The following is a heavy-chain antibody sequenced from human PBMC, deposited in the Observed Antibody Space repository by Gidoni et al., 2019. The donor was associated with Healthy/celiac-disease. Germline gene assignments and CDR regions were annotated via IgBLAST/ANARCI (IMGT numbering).Heavy chain of an antibody. J-gene: IGHJ3*02. D-gene: IGHD3-22*01. CDR2: ISGSGGST. Sequence: EVQLLESGGGLVQPGGSLRLSCAASGFTFSSYAMSWVRQAPGKGLEWVSAISGSGGSTYYADSVKGRFTISRDNSKNTLYLQMNSLRAEDTAVYYCAKSPAYYYDSSGGGDAFDIWGQGTMVTVSS. CDR3: AKSPAYYYDSSGGGDAFDI. V-gene: IGHV3-23*01. CDR1: GFTFSSYA.